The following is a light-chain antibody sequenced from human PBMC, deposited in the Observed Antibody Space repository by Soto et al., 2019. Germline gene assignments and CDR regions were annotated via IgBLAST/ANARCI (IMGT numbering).Light chain of an antibody. CDR2: AAS. Sequence: EIVMTQSTATLSVSPGDRATLSCRASESVSTNLAWDQQKPGQAPRLLIYAASTRATGIPGRFSGSGSGTEFTLTISSLQSESFAVYYCQQYDLSSGFGGGTKVEIK. V-gene: IGKV3-15*01. CDR1: ESVSTN. J-gene: IGKJ4*01. CDR3: QQYDLSSG.